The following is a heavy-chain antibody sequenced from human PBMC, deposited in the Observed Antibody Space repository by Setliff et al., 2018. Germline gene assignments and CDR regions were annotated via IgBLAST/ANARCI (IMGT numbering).Heavy chain of an antibody. CDR2: IIPIFGTA. J-gene: IGHJ4*02. CDR3: ARSYYDSSGYYHPAFDY. V-gene: IGHV1-69*05. D-gene: IGHD3-22*01. CDR1: GGTFSSYA. Sequence: VASVKVSCKASGGTFSSYAISWVRQAPGQGLEWMGGIIPIFGTANYAQKFQGRVTITTDESTSTAYMELSSLRSEDTAVYYCARSYYDSSGYYHPAFDYWGQGTLVTVSS.